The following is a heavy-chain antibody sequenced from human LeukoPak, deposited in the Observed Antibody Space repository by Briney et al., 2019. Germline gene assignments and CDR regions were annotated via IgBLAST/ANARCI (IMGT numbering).Heavy chain of an antibody. CDR2: IWYDGSIK. D-gene: IGHD2-21*02. CDR1: GFTFNTYG. J-gene: IGHJ4*02. V-gene: IGHV3-33*01. Sequence: GGSLRLSCAASGFTFNTYGMNWVRQAPGKGLEWVAVIWYDGSIKYYAESVKGRFTVSRDNSENSLYLQMNSLRAEDTAVYYCARLCGGDCSFAYWGQGTLVTVSS. CDR3: ARLCGGDCSFAY.